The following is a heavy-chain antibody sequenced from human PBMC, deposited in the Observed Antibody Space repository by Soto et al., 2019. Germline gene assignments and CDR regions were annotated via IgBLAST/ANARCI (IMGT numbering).Heavy chain of an antibody. V-gene: IGHV4-30-4*01. Sequence: QVQLQESGPGLVKPSQTLSLTCTVSGGSISSGDYYWSWIRQPPGKGLEWIGYIYYSGSTYYNPSLKSLVTLSVDTSKNQVSLKLSSVAAADTAVYYCGSSGYCTNGVCYTLFVPWGQGTLVTVSS. J-gene: IGHJ5*02. CDR3: GSSGYCTNGVCYTLFVP. D-gene: IGHD2-8*01. CDR1: GGSISSGDYY. CDR2: IYYSGST.